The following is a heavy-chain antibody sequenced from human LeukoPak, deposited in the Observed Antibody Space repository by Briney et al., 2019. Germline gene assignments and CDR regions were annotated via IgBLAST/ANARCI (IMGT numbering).Heavy chain of an antibody. CDR1: GFTFSSYS. V-gene: IGHV3-21*01. CDR3: ASQAPGAFGI. J-gene: IGHJ3*02. Sequence: GGSLRLSCAASGFTFSSYSMNWVRQAPGKGLEWVSSISSSSSSSYIYYADTVKGRFTISRDNAKNSLYLQMNSLRAEDTAVYYCASQAPGAFGIWGQGTMVTVSS. CDR2: ISSSSSSSYI.